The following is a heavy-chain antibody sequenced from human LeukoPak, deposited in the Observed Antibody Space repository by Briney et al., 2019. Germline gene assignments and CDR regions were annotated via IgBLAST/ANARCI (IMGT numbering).Heavy chain of an antibody. CDR2: IYHSGRT. CDR3: ARHGKRWLSNRNPRSARQTESALYY. D-gene: IGHD5-24*01. Sequence: SGTLSLTCAVSGGSISSSNWWSWVRQPPGKGLEWIGEIYHSGRTNYTPSLKSRVTISVDKSKNQLSLKLSSVTAADTAVYYCARHGKRWLSNRNPRSARQTESALYYWGQGTLVTVSS. V-gene: IGHV4-4*02. J-gene: IGHJ4*02. CDR1: GGSISSSNW.